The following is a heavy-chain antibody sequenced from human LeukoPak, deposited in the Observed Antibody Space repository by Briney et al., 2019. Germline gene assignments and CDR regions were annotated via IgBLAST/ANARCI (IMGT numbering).Heavy chain of an antibody. CDR3: ARSKGSVSWFDP. CDR2: FYHSGST. V-gene: IGHV4-38-2*02. D-gene: IGHD2-15*01. J-gene: IGHJ5*02. Sequence: SETLSLTCTVSGYSISSGYYWGWIRQPPGKGLEWVGSFYHSGSTYYNPSLKSRVTISVDTSKNQFSLKLRSVTAADTAVYYCARSKGSVSWFDPWGQGTLVTVSS. CDR1: GYSISSGYY.